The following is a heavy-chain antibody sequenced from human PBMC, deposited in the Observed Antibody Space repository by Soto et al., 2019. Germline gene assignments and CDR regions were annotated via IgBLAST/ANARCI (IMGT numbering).Heavy chain of an antibody. D-gene: IGHD3-16*01. CDR1: GGSISSYY. CDR3: ARLLWVTPNWFDP. CDR2: IYYSGST. J-gene: IGHJ5*02. V-gene: IGHV4-59*08. Sequence: PSETLSLTCTVSGGSISSYYWSWIRQPPGKGQEWIGYIYYSGSTNYNPSLKSRVTISVDTSKNQFSLKLSSVTAADTAVYYCARLLWVTPNWFDPWGQGTLVTVSS.